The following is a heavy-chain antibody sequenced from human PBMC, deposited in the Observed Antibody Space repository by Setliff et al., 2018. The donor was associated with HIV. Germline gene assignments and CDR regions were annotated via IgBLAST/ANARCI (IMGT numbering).Heavy chain of an antibody. CDR2: ISGSGGST. V-gene: IGHV3-23*01. CDR1: GFTFDRYW. D-gene: IGHD3-10*01. Sequence: GGSLRLSCAASGFTFDRYWMHWVRQAPGKGLEWVSGISGSGGSTYYADSVKGRFTISRDNSKNTLYLQMNSLRAEDTAVYYCAKQVPNLARPSYWYFDLWGRGTLVTVSS. J-gene: IGHJ2*01. CDR3: AKQVPNLARPSYWYFDL.